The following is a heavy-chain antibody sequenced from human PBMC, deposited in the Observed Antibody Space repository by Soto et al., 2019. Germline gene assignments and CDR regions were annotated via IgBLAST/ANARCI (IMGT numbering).Heavy chain of an antibody. CDR1: GGTFSSYA. CDR2: IIPIFGTA. Sequence: ASVKVSCKASGGTFSSYAISWVRQAPGQGLEWMGGIIPIFGTANYAQKFQGRVTITADESTSTAYMELSSLRSEDTAVYYCARLIVVVPAAMRGWFDPWGQGTLVTVSS. J-gene: IGHJ5*02. CDR3: ARLIVVVPAAMRGWFDP. D-gene: IGHD2-2*01. V-gene: IGHV1-69*13.